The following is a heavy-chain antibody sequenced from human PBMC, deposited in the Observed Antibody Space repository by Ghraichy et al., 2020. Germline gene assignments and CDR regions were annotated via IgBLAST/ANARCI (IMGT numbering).Heavy chain of an antibody. CDR2: IKYDSSEK. D-gene: IGHD5-18*01. J-gene: IGHJ4*02. CDR3: ARGGYNYGSNPIDY. CDR1: GFTFTSYY. Sequence: GGSLTLSCAASGFTFTSYYMTWVRQVPGKGLEWVANIKYDSSEKYYGDSVKGRFTISRDNAKNSLFLQMNSLRPDDTAVYYCARGGYNYGSNPIDYWGQGTLVTVSS. V-gene: IGHV3-7*04.